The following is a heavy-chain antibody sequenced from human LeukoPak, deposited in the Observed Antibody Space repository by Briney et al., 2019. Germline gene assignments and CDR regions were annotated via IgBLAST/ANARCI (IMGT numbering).Heavy chain of an antibody. Sequence: GGSLRLSCAASGFTFSSYAMHWVRQAPGKGLEWVAVISYDGSNKYYADSVKGRFTISRDNSKNTLYLQMNSLRAEDTAVYYCARPSSGSYWANWFDPWGQGTLVTVSS. CDR2: ISYDGSNK. D-gene: IGHD1-26*01. CDR3: ARPSSGSYWANWFDP. CDR1: GFTFSSYA. V-gene: IGHV3-30-3*01. J-gene: IGHJ5*02.